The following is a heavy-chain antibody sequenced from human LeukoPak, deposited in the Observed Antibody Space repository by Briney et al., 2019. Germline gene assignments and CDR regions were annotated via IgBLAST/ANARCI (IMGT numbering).Heavy chain of an antibody. CDR2: ISYDGSNK. D-gene: IGHD3-10*01. CDR3: AKEAHYQKTYGSGFDP. V-gene: IGHV3-30*18. Sequence: PGGSLRLSCAASGFTFRSYGMHWVRQAPGKGLEWVALISYDGSNKYYADSVKGRFTISRDNSKNTLYLQMNSLRAEDTAVYYCAKEAHYQKTYGSGFDPWGQGTLVTVSS. J-gene: IGHJ5*02. CDR1: GFTFRSYG.